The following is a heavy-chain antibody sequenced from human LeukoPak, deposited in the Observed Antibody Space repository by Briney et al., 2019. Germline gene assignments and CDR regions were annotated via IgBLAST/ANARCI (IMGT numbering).Heavy chain of an antibody. CDR1: GGSISSSNW. CDR3: TRVRPEATTTTSGAFDV. V-gene: IGHV4-4*02. Sequence: SETLSLTCAVSGGSISSSNWWSWVRQPPGKGLEWVGEIYHGGSTKYNPSLKSRLTISIDKSKSQFSLELTSVTAADTAFYYCTRVRPEATTTTSGAFDVWGRGTMVIVS. J-gene: IGHJ3*01. D-gene: IGHD1-1*01. CDR2: IYHGGST.